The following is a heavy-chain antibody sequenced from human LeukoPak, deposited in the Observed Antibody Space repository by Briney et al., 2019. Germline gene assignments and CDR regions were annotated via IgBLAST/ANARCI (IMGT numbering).Heavy chain of an antibody. V-gene: IGHV3-15*01. Sequence: PGGSLRLSCAASGFNFANAYMSWVRQAPGKGLEWVGRIKNKVGGCTADYSAPVKGRFTISGDDSKNTLYLQMNSLKTEDTAVYYCTSDWGVLADNWGQGTLVTVSS. CDR1: GFNFANAY. CDR2: IKNKVGGCTA. CDR3: TSDWGVLADN. D-gene: IGHD3-16*01. J-gene: IGHJ4*02.